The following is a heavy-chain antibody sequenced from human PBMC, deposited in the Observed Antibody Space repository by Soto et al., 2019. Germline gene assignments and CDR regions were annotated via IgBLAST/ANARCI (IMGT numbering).Heavy chain of an antibody. D-gene: IGHD6-19*01. CDR1: GGSISSSSYY. Sequence: SETLSLTCTVSGGSISSSSYYWGWIRQPPGKGLEWIGSIYYSGSTYYNPSLKSRVTISVDTSNNQFSLKLSSVTAADTAVYYCARLEAVAGYYMDVWGKGTTVTVSS. CDR3: ARLEAVAGYYMDV. V-gene: IGHV4-39*01. J-gene: IGHJ6*03. CDR2: IYYSGST.